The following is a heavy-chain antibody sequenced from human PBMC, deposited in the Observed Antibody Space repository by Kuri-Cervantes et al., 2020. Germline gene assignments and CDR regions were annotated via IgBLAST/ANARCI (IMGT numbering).Heavy chain of an antibody. CDR2: INSDGSST. Sequence: GESLKISCAASGFTFTNYNIQWVRQAPGKGLVWVSRINSDGSSTNYADSVKGRFTISRDNAKNSLYLQMSSLRAEDTAVYYCARDSDYYDSSGSPSFDYWGQGTLVTVSS. CDR3: ARDSDYYDSSGSPSFDY. J-gene: IGHJ4*02. D-gene: IGHD3-22*01. CDR1: GFTFTNYN. V-gene: IGHV3-74*01.